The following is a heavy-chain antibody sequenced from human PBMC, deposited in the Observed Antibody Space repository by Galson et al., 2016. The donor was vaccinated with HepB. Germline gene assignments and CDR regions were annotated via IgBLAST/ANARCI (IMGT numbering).Heavy chain of an antibody. Sequence: SLRLSCAASGFTFSDHDIYWVRQAPGKGLEWVGRTRNKANSYTTEYAASVRGRFTISRDDSKNSLYLQMNSLKTEDTAVYYCARDSGFGDLDYWGQGTLVTVSS. CDR3: ARDSGFGDLDY. J-gene: IGHJ4*02. CDR1: GFTFSDHD. D-gene: IGHD3-10*01. V-gene: IGHV3-72*01. CDR2: TRNKANSYTT.